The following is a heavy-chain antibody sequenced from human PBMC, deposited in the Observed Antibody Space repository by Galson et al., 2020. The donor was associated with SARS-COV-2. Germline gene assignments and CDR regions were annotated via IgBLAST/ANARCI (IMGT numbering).Heavy chain of an antibody. CDR2: INGDSIII. V-gene: IGHV3-48*01. J-gene: IGHJ4*02. CDR3: ARDRGGAYTELDY. Sequence: GGSLRLSCVDSGFTFRSYNMNWVRQIPGKGLEWISHINGDSIIIYSDSVRGRFTISRDMAKNSLYLQMNNLRAEDTAVYYCARDRGGAYTELDYWCQGTLVTVSS. CDR1: GFTFRSYN. D-gene: IGHD2-15*01.